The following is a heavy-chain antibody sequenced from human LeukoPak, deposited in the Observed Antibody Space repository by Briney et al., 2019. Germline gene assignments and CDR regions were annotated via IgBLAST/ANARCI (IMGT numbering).Heavy chain of an antibody. CDR1: GNYW. J-gene: IGHJ4*02. CDR3: AKEGSQRLVRGAHFDY. V-gene: IGHV3-74*01. Sequence: GGSLRLSCAASGNYWMHWVRQAPGKGLVWVSHINSDGSWTSYADSVKGRFTISKDNAKNTVYLQMNSLRAEDTAVYYCAKEGSQRLVRGAHFDYWGQGTLVTVSS. CDR2: INSDGSWT. D-gene: IGHD6-19*01.